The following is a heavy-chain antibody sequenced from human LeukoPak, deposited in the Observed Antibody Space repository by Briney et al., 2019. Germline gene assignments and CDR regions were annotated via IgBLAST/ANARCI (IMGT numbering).Heavy chain of an antibody. Sequence: ASVRVSCKASGYTFTSYDIYWVRQATGQGLEWMGWMNPNSGNTGYAQKFQGRVTITRNTSISTAYMELSSLRSEDTAVYYCARVYRGYCSSTSCYTNGYWGQGTLVTVSS. V-gene: IGHV1-8*03. J-gene: IGHJ4*02. CDR3: ARVYRGYCSSTSCYTNGY. CDR2: MNPNSGNT. CDR1: GYTFTSYD. D-gene: IGHD2-2*02.